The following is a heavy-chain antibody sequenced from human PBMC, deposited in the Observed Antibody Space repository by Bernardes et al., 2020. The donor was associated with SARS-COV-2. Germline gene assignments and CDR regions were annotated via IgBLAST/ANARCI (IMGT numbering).Heavy chain of an antibody. V-gene: IGHV3-9*01. J-gene: IGHJ4*02. CDR1: GFTFDDYA. Sequence: SLSLSCAASGFTFDDYAMHWVRQAPGKGLEWVSCISWNSGSIGYADSVKGRFTISRDNAKNSLYLQMNSLRAEDTALYYCAKIDGRSADYWGQGTLVTVSS. D-gene: IGHD6-6*01. CDR2: ISWNSGSI. CDR3: AKIDGRSADY.